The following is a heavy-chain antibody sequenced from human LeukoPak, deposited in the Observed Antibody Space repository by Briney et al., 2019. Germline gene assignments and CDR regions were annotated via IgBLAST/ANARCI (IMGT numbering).Heavy chain of an antibody. CDR3: ARGGGYDFWSGYSNYFDY. Sequence: GASVTVSCTASGYTFTGYYMHWVRQAPGQGLEWMGWINPNSGGTNYAQKFQGRVTMTRDTSISTAYMELSRLRSDDTAVYYCARGGGYDFWSGYSNYFDYWGQGTLVTVSS. V-gene: IGHV1-2*02. D-gene: IGHD3-3*01. CDR2: INPNSGGT. J-gene: IGHJ4*02. CDR1: GYTFTGYY.